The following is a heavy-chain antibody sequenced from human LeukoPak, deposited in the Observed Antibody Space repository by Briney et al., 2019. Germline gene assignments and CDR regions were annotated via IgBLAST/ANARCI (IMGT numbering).Heavy chain of an antibody. D-gene: IGHD1-26*01. CDR1: GGSISSYY. J-gene: IGHJ6*02. CDR3: ARSGWSGSYHYGMDV. Sequence: SETLSLTCTVSGGSISSYYWSWIRQPPGKGLEWIGYIYYSGSTNYNPSLKSRVTISVDTSKNQFSLKLSSVTVADTAVYYCARSGWSGSYHYGMDVWGQGTTVTVSS. CDR2: IYYSGST. V-gene: IGHV4-59*01.